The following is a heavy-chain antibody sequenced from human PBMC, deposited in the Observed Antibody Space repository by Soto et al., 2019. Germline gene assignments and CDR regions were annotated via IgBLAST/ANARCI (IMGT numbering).Heavy chain of an antibody. J-gene: IGHJ4*02. CDR3: ARQGGGFGLDY. CDR2: IYYSGST. CDR1: GGSVSSSSYY. Sequence: SETLSLTCTVSGGSVSSSSYYWSWIRQPPGKGLEWIGYIYYSGSTNYNPSLKSRVTISVDTSKNQFSLKLTPVTAADTAVYYCARQGGGFGLDYWGQGTLVTVSS. V-gene: IGHV4-61*01. D-gene: IGHD3-16*01.